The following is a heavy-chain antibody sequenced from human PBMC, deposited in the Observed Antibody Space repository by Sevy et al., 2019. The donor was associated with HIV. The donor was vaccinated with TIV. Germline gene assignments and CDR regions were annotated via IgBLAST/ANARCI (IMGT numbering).Heavy chain of an antibody. CDR2: ISHDRDNK. D-gene: IGHD3-3*01. J-gene: IGHJ3*02. CDR1: GFKFNGHG. Sequence: GGSLRLSCVAPGFKFNGHGIHWVRQAPGKGLQWVAGISHDRDNKIYGDSVKGRFSISGDQSKNTVYLQMGTLTPEDTAIYYCARDFEVNNWRVVGAFDMWDLGTLVTVSS. V-gene: IGHV3-30*14. CDR3: ARDFEVNNWRVVGAFDM.